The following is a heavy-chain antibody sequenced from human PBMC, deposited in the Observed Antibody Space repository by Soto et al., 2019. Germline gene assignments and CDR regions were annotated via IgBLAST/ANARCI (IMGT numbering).Heavy chain of an antibody. V-gene: IGHV3-48*03. D-gene: IGHD3-9*01. CDR3: ARAPFLTGYLDY. CDR1: GFTFSSYE. J-gene: IGHJ4*02. Sequence: GGSLRLSCAASGFTFSSYEMNWVRQAPGKGLEWVSYISSSGGSVYYADSVKGRFTISRDNAKRSLYLEINSLRAEDTAVYYCARAPFLTGYLDYWGQGTLVTVSS. CDR2: ISSSGGSV.